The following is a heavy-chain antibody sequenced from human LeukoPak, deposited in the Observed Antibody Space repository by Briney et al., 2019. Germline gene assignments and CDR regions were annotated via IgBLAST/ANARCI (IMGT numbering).Heavy chain of an antibody. CDR2: IKQDGSEK. CDR3: ARDSFPGPPFDP. J-gene: IGHJ5*02. Sequence: GGSLRLFCAASGFIFSTYWMSWVRQAPGKGLEWVANIKQDGSEKYYVDSVKGRFTISRDNAKNSLYLQMNSLRAEDTTVYYCARDSFPGPPFDPWGQGTLVTVSS. CDR1: GFIFSTYW. V-gene: IGHV3-7*01.